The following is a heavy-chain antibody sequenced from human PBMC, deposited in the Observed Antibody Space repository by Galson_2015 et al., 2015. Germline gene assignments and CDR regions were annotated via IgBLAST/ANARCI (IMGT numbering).Heavy chain of an antibody. J-gene: IGHJ4*02. CDR3: ARLWFGEYQRAPFDY. V-gene: IGHV3-21*01. Sequence: SLRLSCAASGFTFSSYSMNWVRQAPGKGLEWVSSIGSSSSYIYYADSVKGRFTISRDNAKNSLYLQMNSLRAEDTAVYYCARLWFGEYQRAPFDYWGQGTLVTVSS. D-gene: IGHD3-10*01. CDR1: GFTFSSYS. CDR2: IGSSSSYI.